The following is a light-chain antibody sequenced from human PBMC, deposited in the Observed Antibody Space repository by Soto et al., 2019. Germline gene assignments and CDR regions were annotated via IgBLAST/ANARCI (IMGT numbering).Light chain of an antibody. CDR3: KKHGRSKIT. CDR1: QTVTRNY. J-gene: IGKJ5*01. V-gene: IGKV3-20*01. CDR2: GAS. Sequence: IFLTHSWFTLSLSPGERSTLSCRASQTVTRNYLAWHQQKPGQTPSLLVYGASSRATGIPDRFSGSGSGKELTLTISRMEPEDFELYYCKKHGRSKITFGQGKRLEIK.